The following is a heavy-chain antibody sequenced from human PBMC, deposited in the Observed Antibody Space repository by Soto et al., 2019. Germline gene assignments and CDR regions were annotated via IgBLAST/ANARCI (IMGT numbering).Heavy chain of an antibody. CDR2: INPNSGGT. V-gene: IGHV1-2*04. J-gene: IGHJ6*02. Sequence: ASVKVSCKASGYTFTGYYMHWVRQAPGQGLEWMGWINPNSGGTNYAQKFQGWVTMTRDTSISTAYMELSRLRSDDTAVYYCARDGRGLTTFNIQQNYYGMDVWGQGTTVTVSS. CDR1: GYTFTGYY. CDR3: ARDGRGLTTFNIQQNYYGMDV. D-gene: IGHD4-17*01.